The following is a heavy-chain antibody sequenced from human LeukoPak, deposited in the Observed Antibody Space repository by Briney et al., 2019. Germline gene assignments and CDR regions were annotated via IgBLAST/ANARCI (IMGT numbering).Heavy chain of an antibody. V-gene: IGHV3-30*04. Sequence: PGGSLRLSCAASGFTFSSYAMHWVRQAPGKGLEWVAVISYDGSNKYYADSVKGRFTISRDNSKNTLYLQMNSLRAEDTAVYYCARRPSGGWYFDYWGQGTLVTVSS. CDR3: ARRPSGGWYFDY. J-gene: IGHJ4*02. CDR2: ISYDGSNK. CDR1: GFTFSSYA. D-gene: IGHD6-19*01.